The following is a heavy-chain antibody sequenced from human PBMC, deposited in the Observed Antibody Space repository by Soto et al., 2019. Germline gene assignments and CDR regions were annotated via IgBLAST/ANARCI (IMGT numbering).Heavy chain of an antibody. CDR2: IIPIFGTA. J-gene: IGHJ4*02. V-gene: IGHV1-69*01. Sequence: QVQLVQSGAEVKKPGSSVKVSCKASGGTFSSYAISWVRQAPGQGLEWMGGIIPIFGTANYAQKFQGRVTITADESTRTAYMELSSLRSEDTAVYYCAARPDVDTAMVTAYYFAYWGQGTLVTVSS. D-gene: IGHD5-18*01. CDR1: GGTFSSYA. CDR3: AARPDVDTAMVTAYYFAY.